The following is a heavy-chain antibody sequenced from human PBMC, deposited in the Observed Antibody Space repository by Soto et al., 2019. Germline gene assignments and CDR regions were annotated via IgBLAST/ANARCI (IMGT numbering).Heavy chain of an antibody. D-gene: IGHD6-19*01. CDR2: ISSSSSYI. CDR3: ARGLQWLDTGYYFDY. J-gene: IGHJ4*02. CDR1: GFTFSSYS. V-gene: IGHV3-21*01. Sequence: GGSLRLSCAASGFTFSSYSMNWVRQAPGKGLEWVSSISSSSSYIYYADSVKGRFTISRDNAKNSLYLQMNSLRAEDTAVYYCARGLQWLDTGYYFDYWGQGTLVTVSS.